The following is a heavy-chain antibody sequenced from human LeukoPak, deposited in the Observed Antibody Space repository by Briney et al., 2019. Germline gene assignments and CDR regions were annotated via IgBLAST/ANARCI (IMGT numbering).Heavy chain of an antibody. Sequence: PGGYLRLSCAASGFTFSTFAMSWVRQAPGKGLEWVSSISGSGVSTYYADSVKGRFTISRDNSKNTLYLQMNSLRVEDTAAYYCARRYCSGGSCYTRYYGMDVWGQGSTVTVSS. V-gene: IGHV3-23*01. J-gene: IGHJ6*02. CDR2: ISGSGVST. CDR1: GFTFSTFA. D-gene: IGHD2-15*01. CDR3: ARRYCSGGSCYTRYYGMDV.